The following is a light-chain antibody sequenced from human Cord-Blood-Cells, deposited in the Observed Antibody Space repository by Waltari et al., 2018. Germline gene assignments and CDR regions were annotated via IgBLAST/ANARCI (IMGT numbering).Light chain of an antibody. CDR2: GAS. CDR1: QSVSSN. V-gene: IGKV3-15*01. Sequence: EIVMTQSPATLSVSPAEIATLSCRTSQSVSSNLPWYQQKPGQAPRLLIYGASTRATGIPARFSGSRSGTEFTLTISSLQSEDFAVYYCQQYNNWPRTFGQGTKVEIK. J-gene: IGKJ1*01. CDR3: QQYNNWPRT.